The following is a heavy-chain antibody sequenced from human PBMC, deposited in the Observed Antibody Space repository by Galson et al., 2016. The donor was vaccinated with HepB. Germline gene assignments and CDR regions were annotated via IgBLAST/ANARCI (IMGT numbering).Heavy chain of an antibody. CDR1: GFTFLNYG. CDR3: ARDDHYGVYFDH. V-gene: IGHV3-33*01. D-gene: IGHD3-16*01. Sequence: SLRLSCAGSGFTFLNYGMHWLRQAPGKGLEWVSNIWFDGRNKYSGDSVKGRFTISRDNSKNTLYLQMNSLRAGDTAVYYCARDDHYGVYFDHWGQGTLVTVSS. J-gene: IGHJ4*02. CDR2: IWFDGRNK.